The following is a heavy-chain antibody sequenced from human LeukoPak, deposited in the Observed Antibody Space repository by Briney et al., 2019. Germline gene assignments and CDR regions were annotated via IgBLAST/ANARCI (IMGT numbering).Heavy chain of an antibody. CDR2: IKQDGSEK. V-gene: IGHV3-7*01. CDR1: GFTFSSYW. D-gene: IGHD3-9*01. CDR3: ARLTRRYYDILTGRKAGYFDL. Sequence: PGGSLRLSCAASGFTFSSYWMSWVRQAPGKGLEWVANIKQDGSEKYYVDSVKDRFTISRDNAKNSLYLQMNSLRAADTAVYYCARLTRRYYDILTGRKAGYFDLWGRGTLVTVSS. J-gene: IGHJ2*01.